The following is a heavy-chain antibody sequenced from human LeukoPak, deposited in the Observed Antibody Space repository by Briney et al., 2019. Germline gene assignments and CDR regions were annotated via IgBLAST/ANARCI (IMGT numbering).Heavy chain of an antibody. J-gene: IGHJ4*02. CDR1: GGSISSSSYY. CDR3: ARGISSWTRFDY. CDR2: INNSGST. Sequence: SETLSLTCTVSGGSISSSSYYWGWIRQPPGKGLEWIGEINNSGSTNYNPSLKSRDTISVDTSKNQFSLKLSSVTAADTAVYYCARGISSWTRFDYWGQGTLVTVSS. D-gene: IGHD6-13*01. V-gene: IGHV4-39*07.